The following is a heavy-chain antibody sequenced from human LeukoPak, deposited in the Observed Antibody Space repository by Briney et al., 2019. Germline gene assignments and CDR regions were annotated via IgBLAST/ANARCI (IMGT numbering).Heavy chain of an antibody. V-gene: IGHV3-23*01. CDR3: AKGGGLGSGSYYSDY. J-gene: IGHJ4*02. D-gene: IGHD3-10*01. CDR1: GFTFSSYA. CDR2: ISGSGGSA. Sequence: GGSLRLSCAASGFTFSSYAMSWVRQAPGKGLEWVSAISGSGGSAYYADSVKGRFTISRDNSKNTLYLQMNSLRAEDTAVYLCAKGGGLGSGSYYSDYWGQGTLVTVSS.